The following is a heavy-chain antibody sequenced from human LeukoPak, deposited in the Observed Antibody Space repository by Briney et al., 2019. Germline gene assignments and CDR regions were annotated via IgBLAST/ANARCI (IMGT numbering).Heavy chain of an antibody. V-gene: IGHV4-34*01. CDR1: GGSFIASY. Sequence: SETLSLTLAVYGGSFIASYWSWIRPHPREGLEWIGEINHSGSTNYNPSLKSRVTISVDTSKNQFSLKLSSVTAADTAVYYCARVPGGGSSSWYADPWGQGTLVTVSS. CDR2: INHSGST. J-gene: IGHJ5*02. D-gene: IGHD6-13*01. CDR3: ARVPGGGSSSWYADP.